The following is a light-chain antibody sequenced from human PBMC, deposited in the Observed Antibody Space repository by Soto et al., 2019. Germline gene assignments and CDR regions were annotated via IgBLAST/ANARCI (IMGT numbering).Light chain of an antibody. Sequence: DIPMTQSPSTLSASVGDRVTITCRASQSISSRLAWYQQKPGKAPKLLIYDASNLESGVPSRFSGSGSGTEFTLIINSLQPDDFATYYCQHYNSYSGTFGQGTKVDIK. CDR3: QHYNSYSGT. J-gene: IGKJ1*01. CDR1: QSISSR. CDR2: DAS. V-gene: IGKV1-5*01.